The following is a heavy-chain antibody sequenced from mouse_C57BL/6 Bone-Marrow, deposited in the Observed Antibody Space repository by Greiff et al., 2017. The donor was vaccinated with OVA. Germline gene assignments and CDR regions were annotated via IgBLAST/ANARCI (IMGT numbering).Heavy chain of an antibody. J-gene: IGHJ3*01. Sequence: VMLVESGPELVKPGASGRISCKASGYASSSSWMNGVKQRPGRGLEWIGRIYPGDGDTNYNGKFKGKATLTADKSSSTAYMQLSSLTSEDSAVYFCARWGDPFAYWGQGTLVTVSA. CDR2: IYPGDGDT. CDR1: GYASSSSW. CDR3: ARWGDPFAY. V-gene: IGHV1-82*01.